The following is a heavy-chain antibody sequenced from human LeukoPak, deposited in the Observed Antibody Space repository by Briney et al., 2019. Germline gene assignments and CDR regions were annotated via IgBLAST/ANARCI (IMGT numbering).Heavy chain of an antibody. Sequence: SGTLSLTCAVSGGSISSGGYSWSWIRQPPGKGLEWIGYIYHSGSTYYNPSLKSRVTISVDTSKNQFSLKLGSVTAADTAVYYCARQRGYGPDSWGQGTLVTVSS. CDR2: IYHSGST. J-gene: IGHJ4*02. D-gene: IGHD2-15*01. CDR3: ARQRGYGPDS. CDR1: GGSISSGGYS. V-gene: IGHV4-30-2*05.